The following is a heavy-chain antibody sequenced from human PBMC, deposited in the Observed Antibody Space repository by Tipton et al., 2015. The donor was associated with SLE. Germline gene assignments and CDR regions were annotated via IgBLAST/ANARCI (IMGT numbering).Heavy chain of an antibody. CDR3: AKVGGHPGGS. CDR2: IYSGGST. Sequence: SLRLSCAASGFTFSSYAMSWVRQAPGKGLEWVSVIYSGGSTYYADSVKGRFTISRDNSKNTLYLQMNSLRAEDTAVYYCAKVGGHPGGSWGQETLAPVSS. V-gene: IGHV3-23*03. CDR1: GFTFSSYA. D-gene: IGHD6-25*01. J-gene: IGHJ5*02.